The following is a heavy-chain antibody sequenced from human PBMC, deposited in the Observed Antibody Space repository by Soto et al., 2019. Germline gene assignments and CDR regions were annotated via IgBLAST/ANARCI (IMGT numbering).Heavy chain of an antibody. Sequence: EVQLLESGGDLVQPGGSLRLSCAASGFTLSSYAMTWVRQAPGKGLEWVSSISGSGGTTYYGDSVKGRFTVPRDNYKNTLYLQMDSLRAEDTAVYFCARGSAFRVAVTGTDWFDPWGQGTLVTVSS. D-gene: IGHD6-19*01. CDR2: ISGSGGTT. J-gene: IGHJ5*02. V-gene: IGHV3-23*01. CDR1: GFTLSSYA. CDR3: ARGSAFRVAVTGTDWFDP.